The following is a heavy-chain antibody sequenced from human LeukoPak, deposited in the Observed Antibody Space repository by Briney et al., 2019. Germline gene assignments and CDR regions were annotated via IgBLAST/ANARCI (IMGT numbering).Heavy chain of an antibody. J-gene: IGHJ4*02. CDR2: INAGNGNT. Sequence: GASVKVSCKASGGTFSSYAISWVRQAPGQGLEWMGWINAGNGNTKYSQKFQGRVTITRDTSASTAYMELSSLRSEDTAVYYCAVELAGIAVAGVFDYWGQGTLVTVSS. CDR3: AVELAGIAVAGVFDY. V-gene: IGHV1-3*01. CDR1: GGTFSSYA. D-gene: IGHD6-19*01.